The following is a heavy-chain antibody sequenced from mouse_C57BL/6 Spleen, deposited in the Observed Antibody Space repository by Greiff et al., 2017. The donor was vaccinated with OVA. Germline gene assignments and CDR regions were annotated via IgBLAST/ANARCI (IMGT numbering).Heavy chain of an antibody. CDR3: ACSLYYAMDY. D-gene: IGHD6-2*01. CDR2: IYPGSGST. CDR1: GYTFTSYW. Sequence: QVQLQHPGAELVKPGASVKMSCKASGYTFTSYWITWVKQRPGQGLEWIGDIYPGSGSTNYNEKFKSKATLTVDTSSSTAYMQRSSLTSEDSAVYYCACSLYYAMDYWGQGTSVTVSS. J-gene: IGHJ4*01. V-gene: IGHV1-55*01.